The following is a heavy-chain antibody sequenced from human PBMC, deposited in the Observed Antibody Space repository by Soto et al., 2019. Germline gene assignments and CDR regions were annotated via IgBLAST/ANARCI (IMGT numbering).Heavy chain of an antibody. Sequence: SETLSLTCTVSGGSISSYYWSWIRQPPGKGLEWIGYIYYSGSTNYNPSLKSRVTISVDTSKNQFSLKLSSVTAADTAVYYCARVVGAYYFFGGGPYYYKRAVGGKGTRAPVS. CDR3: ARVVGAYYFFGGGPYYYKRAV. D-gene: IGHD3-10*02. V-gene: IGHV4-59*01. J-gene: IGHJ6*03. CDR2: IYYSGST. CDR1: GGSISSYY.